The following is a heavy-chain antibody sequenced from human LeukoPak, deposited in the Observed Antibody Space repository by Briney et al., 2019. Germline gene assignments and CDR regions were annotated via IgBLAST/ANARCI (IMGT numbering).Heavy chain of an antibody. CDR1: GGSISSYY. CDR3: ARRPAPLPAAPHDAFDI. Sequence: SETLSLTCTVTGGSISSYYWSWIRQPPGKGLEWIGYIYYSGSTNYNPSLKSRVTISVDTSKNQFSLKLSSVTAADTAVYYCARRPAPLPAAPHDAFDIWGQGTMVTVSS. D-gene: IGHD2-2*01. CDR2: IYYSGST. V-gene: IGHV4-59*08. J-gene: IGHJ3*02.